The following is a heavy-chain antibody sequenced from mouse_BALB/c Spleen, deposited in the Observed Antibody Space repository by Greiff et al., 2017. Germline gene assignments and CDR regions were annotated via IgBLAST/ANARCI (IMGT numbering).Heavy chain of an antibody. CDR3: ARNGNYVSYYAMDY. CDR1: GFTFSSFG. D-gene: IGHD2-1*01. J-gene: IGHJ4*01. CDR2: ISSGSSTI. Sequence: EVKLMESGGGLVQPGGSRKLSCAASGFTFSSFGMHWVRQAPEKGLEWVAYISSGSSTIYYADTVKGRFTISRDNPKNTLFLQMTSLRSEDTAMYYCARNGNYVSYYAMDYWGQGTSVTVSS. V-gene: IGHV5-17*02.